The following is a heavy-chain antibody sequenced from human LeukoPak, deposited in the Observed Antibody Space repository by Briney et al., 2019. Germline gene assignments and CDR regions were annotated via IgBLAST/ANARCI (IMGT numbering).Heavy chain of an antibody. CDR1: GGTFSSYA. CDR3: AREVPCSSTSCYAGS. CDR2: IIPIFGTA. V-gene: IGHV1-69*06. J-gene: IGHJ4*02. D-gene: IGHD2-2*01. Sequence: ASVKVSCKASGGTFSSYAISWVRQAPGQGLEWMGGIIPIFGTANYAQKFQGRVTITADKSTSTAYMELSSLRSEDTAVYYCAREVPCSSTSCYAGSWGQGTLVIVSS.